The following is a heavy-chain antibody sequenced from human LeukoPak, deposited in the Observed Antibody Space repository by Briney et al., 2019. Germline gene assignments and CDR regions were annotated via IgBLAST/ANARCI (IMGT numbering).Heavy chain of an antibody. J-gene: IGHJ4*02. V-gene: IGHV3-7*01. CDR3: ARDLVVAAPLGGDY. CDR2: IKQDGSDK. CDR1: GFRFSSYW. Sequence: PGGSLRLSCAASGFRFSSYWMSWVRQAPGKGLEWVAKIKQDGSDKYYVDSVRGRFTISRDNAKNSLYLQMNSLRAEDTAVYYCARDLVVAAPLGGDYWGQGTLVTVSS. D-gene: IGHD2-15*01.